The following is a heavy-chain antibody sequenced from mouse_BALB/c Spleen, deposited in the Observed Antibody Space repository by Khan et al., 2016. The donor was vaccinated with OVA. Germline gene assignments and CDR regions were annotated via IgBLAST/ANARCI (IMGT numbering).Heavy chain of an antibody. J-gene: IGHJ3*01. CDR1: GYTFSSYW. CDR3: ARSYYYGSSTWFAY. V-gene: IGHV1-69*02. D-gene: IGHD1-1*01. Sequence: QVQLQQPGAELVKPGASVKLSCKASGYTFSSYWMHWVKQRPGQGLEWIGEIDPSDSHTNYNQKFKGKATLNVDKSSSTAYMHLSSLTSEYSAVYYCARSYYYGSSTWFAYWGQGTLVTLSA. CDR2: IDPSDSHT.